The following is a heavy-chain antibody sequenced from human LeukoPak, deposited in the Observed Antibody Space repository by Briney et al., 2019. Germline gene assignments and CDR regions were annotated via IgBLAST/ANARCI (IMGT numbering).Heavy chain of an antibody. CDR3: ARDCSSTSCYTFDYYGMDV. D-gene: IGHD2-2*02. J-gene: IGHJ6*02. Sequence: ASVKVSCKASGYTFTSYDISWVRQAPGQGLEWMGWISAYNGNTNYAQKLQGRVTMTTDTSTSTAYMGLRSLRSDDTAVYYCARDCSSTSCYTFDYYGMDVWGQGTTVTVSS. V-gene: IGHV1-18*01. CDR2: ISAYNGNT. CDR1: GYTFTSYD.